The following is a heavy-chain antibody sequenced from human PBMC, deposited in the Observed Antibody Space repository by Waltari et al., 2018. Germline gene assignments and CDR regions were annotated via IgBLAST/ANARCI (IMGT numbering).Heavy chain of an antibody. CDR1: GFTFSRCS. D-gene: IGHD3-22*01. J-gene: IGHJ4*02. CDR2: LGERANAI. Sequence: EVQLVESGGGLVQPGGSLRLFCAASGFTFSRCSWNWFRQAPGKGLGRVADLGERANAIYYADSVTGRFTISRDNAKSSLFLHMTSLRAEDTAVYYCARDRGGDSSGLSPDAFDYWGQGTLVTVAP. V-gene: IGHV3-48*04. CDR3: ARDRGGDSSGLSPDAFDY.